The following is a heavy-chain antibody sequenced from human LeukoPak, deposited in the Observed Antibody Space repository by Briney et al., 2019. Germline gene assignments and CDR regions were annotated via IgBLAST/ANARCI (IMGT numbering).Heavy chain of an antibody. V-gene: IGHV3-66*01. CDR2: IYSGGST. D-gene: IGHD3-9*01. J-gene: IGHJ4*02. Sequence: ETLSLTCTVSGGSISSSSYYWGWVRQAPGKGLEWVSVIYSGGSTYYADSVKGRFTISGDNSKNTLYLQMNSLRAEDTAVYYCARDYDWAFDFWGQGTRVTVSS. CDR3: ARDYDWAFDF. CDR1: GGSISSSSYY.